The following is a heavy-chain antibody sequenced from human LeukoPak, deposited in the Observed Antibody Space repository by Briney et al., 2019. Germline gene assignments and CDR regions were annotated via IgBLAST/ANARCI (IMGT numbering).Heavy chain of an antibody. CDR2: IYHSGST. CDR1: GGSISSGGYY. CDR3: ARDLRGSSSDAFDI. V-gene: IGHV4-30-2*01. D-gene: IGHD6-6*01. J-gene: IGHJ3*02. Sequence: SQTLSLTCTVSGGSISSGGYYWSWIRQPPGKGLEWIGYIYHSGSTYYNPSLKSRVTISVDTSKNQFSLRLSSVTAADTAVYYCARDLRGSSSDAFDIWGQGTMVTVSS.